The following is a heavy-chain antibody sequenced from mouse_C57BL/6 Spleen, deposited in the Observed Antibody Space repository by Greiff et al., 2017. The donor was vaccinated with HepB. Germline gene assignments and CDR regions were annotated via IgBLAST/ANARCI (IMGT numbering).Heavy chain of an antibody. CDR3: ARGVYYGNYEIDY. Sequence: VQLQQSGTELVKPGASVKLSCKASGYTFTSYWMHWVKQRPGQGLEWIGNINPSNGGTNYNEKFKSKATLTVDKSSSTAYMQLSSLTSEDSAVYYCARGVYYGNYEIDYWGQGTTLTVSS. CDR1: GYTFTSYW. V-gene: IGHV1-53*01. D-gene: IGHD2-1*01. CDR2: INPSNGGT. J-gene: IGHJ2*01.